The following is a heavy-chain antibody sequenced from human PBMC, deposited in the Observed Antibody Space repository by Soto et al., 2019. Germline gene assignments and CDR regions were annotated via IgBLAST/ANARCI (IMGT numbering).Heavy chain of an antibody. V-gene: IGHV4-39*01. CDR3: ARQITMVREDWFDP. Sequence: SETLSLTCTVSGGSISSSSYYWGWIRQPPGKGLEWIGSIYYSGSTYYNPSLKSRVTISVDTSKNQFSLKLSSVTAADTAVYYCARQITMVREDWFDPWGQGTLVTVSS. J-gene: IGHJ5*02. CDR2: IYYSGST. CDR1: GGSISSSSYY. D-gene: IGHD3-10*01.